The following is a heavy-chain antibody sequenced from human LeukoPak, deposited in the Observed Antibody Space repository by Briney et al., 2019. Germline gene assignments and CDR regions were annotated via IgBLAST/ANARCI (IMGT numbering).Heavy chain of an antibody. D-gene: IGHD3-3*01. V-gene: IGHV1-46*01. CDR1: GYTFTSYY. Sequence: GASVKVSCKASGYTFTSYYMHWVRQAPGQGLEWMGIINPSGGSTSYAQKFQGRVTMTRDMSTSTVYMELSSLRSEDTAVYYCARKFRYDFWSGYHGGAFDIWGQGTMVTVSS. J-gene: IGHJ3*02. CDR2: INPSGGST. CDR3: ARKFRYDFWSGYHGGAFDI.